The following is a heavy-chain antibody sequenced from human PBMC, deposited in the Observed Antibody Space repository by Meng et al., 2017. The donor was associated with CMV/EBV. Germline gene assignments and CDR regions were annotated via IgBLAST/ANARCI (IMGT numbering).Heavy chain of an antibody. J-gene: IGHJ5*02. Sequence: NFSSYTISWVRQAPGQGLEWMGRIIPILGIANYAQKFQGRVTITADKSTSTAYMELSSLRSEDTAVYYCARDDCSSTSCYREDWFDPWGQGTLVTVSS. CDR3: ARDDCSSTSCYREDWFDP. CDR2: IIPILGIA. CDR1: NFSSYT. D-gene: IGHD2-2*01. V-gene: IGHV1-69*04.